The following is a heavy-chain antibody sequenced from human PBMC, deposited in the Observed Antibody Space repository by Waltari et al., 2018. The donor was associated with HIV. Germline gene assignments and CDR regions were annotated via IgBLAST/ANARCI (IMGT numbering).Heavy chain of an antibody. CDR1: GNTFTGSY. D-gene: IGHD6-19*01. CDR2: INPNSGGT. J-gene: IGHJ3*02. V-gene: IGHV1-2*02. Sequence: QVQLVQSGAEVKKPGASVKVSCKASGNTFTGSYMPWVRQAPGQGLEWMGWINPNSGGTNYAQKFQGRVTMTRDTSISTAYMELSRLRSDDTAVYYCARGPPNMAVAGTDAFDIWGQGTMVTVSS. CDR3: ARGPPNMAVAGTDAFDI.